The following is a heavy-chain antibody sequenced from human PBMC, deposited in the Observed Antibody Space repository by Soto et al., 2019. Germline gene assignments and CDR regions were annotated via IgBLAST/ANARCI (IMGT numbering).Heavy chain of an antibody. J-gene: IGHJ5*02. D-gene: IGHD1-20*01. CDR1: GFSFSDHA. V-gene: IGHV3-30-3*01. CDR2: VAHDGTSK. CDR3: ARDNRITGIVAESDL. Sequence: PGGSLRLSCAASGFSFSDHAMHWVRRAPGKGLEWVALVAHDGTSKYYAGSVKGRFTISSDKSSNTPFLQMDSLDTEDTAVYYCARDNRITGIVAESDLWGRGTLVTVSS.